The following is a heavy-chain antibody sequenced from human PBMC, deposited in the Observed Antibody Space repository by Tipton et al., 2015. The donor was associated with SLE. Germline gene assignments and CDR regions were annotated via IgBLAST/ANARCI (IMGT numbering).Heavy chain of an antibody. CDR3: TRAHYDFWSGYYPPSYFDY. V-gene: IGHV3-49*04. Sequence: SLRLSCTASGFTFGDYAMSWVRQAPGKGLEWVGFIRSKAYGGTTEYAASVKGRFTISRDDSKSIAYLQMNSLKTEDTAVYYCTRAHYDFWSGYYPPSYFDYWGQGTLVTVSS. J-gene: IGHJ4*02. D-gene: IGHD3-3*01. CDR1: GFTFGDYA. CDR2: IRSKAYGGTT.